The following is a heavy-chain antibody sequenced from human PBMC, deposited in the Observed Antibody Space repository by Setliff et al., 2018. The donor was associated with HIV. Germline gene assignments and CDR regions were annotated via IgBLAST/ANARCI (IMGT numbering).Heavy chain of an antibody. CDR2: IHSGGST. CDR1: GFTVSSDY. Sequence: PGGSLRLSCAASGFTVSSDYMSWVRQAPGRGLEWVSVIHSGGSTYYADSVKGRFIISRDNSKNTLYLQMNSLRAEDTAVYYCARDPGRYNGMDVWGQGTTVTVSS. J-gene: IGHJ6*02. CDR3: ARDPGRYNGMDV. V-gene: IGHV3-66*01. D-gene: IGHD1-20*01.